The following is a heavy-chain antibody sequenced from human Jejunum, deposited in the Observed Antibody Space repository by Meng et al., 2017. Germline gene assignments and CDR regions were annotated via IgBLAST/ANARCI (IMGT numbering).Heavy chain of an antibody. Sequence: VQLVESGGGLVNPGGSLRLSCAASGFTFSSYYMHWVRQAPGKGLEWVAVILYDGSKTYYADAVKGRFTISRDNSKNTLYLQMNSLRPEDTAVYYCAKDGQWPDRLDYWGLGTLVTVSS. J-gene: IGHJ4*02. D-gene: IGHD6-19*01. CDR3: AKDGQWPDRLDY. CDR2: ILYDGSKT. V-gene: IGHV3-30*18. CDR1: GFTFSSYY.